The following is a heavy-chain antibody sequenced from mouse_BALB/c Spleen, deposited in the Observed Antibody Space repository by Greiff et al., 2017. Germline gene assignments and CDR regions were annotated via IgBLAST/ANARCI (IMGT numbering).Heavy chain of an antibody. CDR2: IYPGDGDT. CDR1: GYTFTSYW. D-gene: IGHD4-1*01. Sequence: VKLLESGAELARPGASVKLSCKASGYTFTSYWMQWVKQRPGQGLEWIGAIYPGDGDTRYTQKFKGKATLTADKSSSTAYMQLSSLASEDSAVYYCAREVPNWDYAMDYWGQGTSVTVSS. V-gene: IGHV1-87*01. CDR3: AREVPNWDYAMDY. J-gene: IGHJ4*01.